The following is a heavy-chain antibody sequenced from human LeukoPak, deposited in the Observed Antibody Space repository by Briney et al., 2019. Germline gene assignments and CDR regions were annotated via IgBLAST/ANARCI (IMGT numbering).Heavy chain of an antibody. Sequence: SETLSLTCTVSGGSINSYYWSWIRQPPGKGLEWIGYIYYSGSSNYNPFLKSRVIILVDTSKNQFSLKLSSVTAADTAVYYCARHSGYPYFDYWGQGTLVTVSS. CDR2: IYYSGSS. V-gene: IGHV4-59*08. D-gene: IGHD3-22*01. CDR3: ARHSGYPYFDY. CDR1: GGSINSYY. J-gene: IGHJ4*02.